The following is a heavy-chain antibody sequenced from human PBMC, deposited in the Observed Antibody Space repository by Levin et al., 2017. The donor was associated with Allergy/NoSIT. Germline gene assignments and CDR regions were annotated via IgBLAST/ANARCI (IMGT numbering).Heavy chain of an antibody. D-gene: IGHD3-9*01. J-gene: IGHJ1*01. Sequence: SETLSLTCTVSGGSISSYYWSWIRQPPGKGLEWIGYIYYSGSTNYNPSLKSRVTISVDTSKNQFSLKLSSVTAADTAVYYCARVSADILTGYSPYFQHWGQGTLVTVSS. CDR3: ARVSADILTGYSPYFQH. CDR2: IYYSGST. CDR1: GGSISSYY. V-gene: IGHV4-59*01.